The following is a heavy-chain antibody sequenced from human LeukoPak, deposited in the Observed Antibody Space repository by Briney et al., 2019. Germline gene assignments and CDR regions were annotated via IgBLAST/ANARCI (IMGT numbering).Heavy chain of an antibody. Sequence: GESLKISCKGSGYSFTSYWIGWVRQMPGKGLEWMGNIYPGDSDTRYSPSFQGQVSISVDKSINTAYLQWSSLKASDTAIYYCARRANWGPYYFDSWGQGTLVAVSS. J-gene: IGHJ4*02. D-gene: IGHD7-27*01. V-gene: IGHV5-51*01. CDR2: IYPGDSDT. CDR1: GYSFTSYW. CDR3: ARRANWGPYYFDS.